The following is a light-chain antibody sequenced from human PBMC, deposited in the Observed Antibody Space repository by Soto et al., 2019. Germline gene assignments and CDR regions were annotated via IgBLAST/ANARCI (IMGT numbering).Light chain of an antibody. CDR1: QGISSY. Sequence: IQLTQSPSSLSASVGDRVTITCRASQGISSYLAWYQQKPGKAPKLLIYDASTLQSGVPSRFSGSGSGTDFTLTISSLQPEDFAAYYCQQLNSYPRFGPGTKVDIK. CDR2: DAS. V-gene: IGKV1-9*01. CDR3: QQLNSYPR. J-gene: IGKJ3*01.